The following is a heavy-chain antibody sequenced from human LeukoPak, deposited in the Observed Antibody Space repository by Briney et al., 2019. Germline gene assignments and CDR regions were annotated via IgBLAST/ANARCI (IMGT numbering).Heavy chain of an antibody. CDR3: AKVKGVGAAGPAALFDY. D-gene: IGHD6-25*01. Sequence: GGSLRLSCAASGFTFSSYAMSWVRQAPGKGLEWVSAINSGGSTYYADSVKGRFTISRDNSKNTLYLQMNSLRAEDTAVYYCAKVKGVGAAGPAALFDYWGQGTLVTVSS. V-gene: IGHV3-23*01. CDR2: INSGGST. J-gene: IGHJ4*02. CDR1: GFTFSSYA.